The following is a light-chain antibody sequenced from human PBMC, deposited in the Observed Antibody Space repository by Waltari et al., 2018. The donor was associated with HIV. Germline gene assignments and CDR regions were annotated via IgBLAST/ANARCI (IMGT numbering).Light chain of an antibody. J-gene: IGLJ2*01. Sequence: QSVLTQPPSVSGAPGQRVTISCTGTNFDLGGFNYVSWYQKHPDKAPRLIIFEVKKRPPGVPDRFSGAISGNTASLTVSGLQAEDEADYFCSSYRGDSRVLFGGGTKLTVL. CDR1: NFDLGGFNY. CDR3: SSYRGDSRVL. V-gene: IGLV2-8*01. CDR2: EVK.